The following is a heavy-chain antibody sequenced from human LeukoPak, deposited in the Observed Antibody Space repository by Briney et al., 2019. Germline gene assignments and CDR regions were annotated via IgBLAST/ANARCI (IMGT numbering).Heavy chain of an antibody. Sequence: PGGSLRLSCAASGFIFSDHYMSWVRLAPGKGLEWVSYISSGGSITHYADSVKGRFTISRDNAKNSVYMQMNSLSAEDTAVYYCAKDISTRVGTAHFDYWGQGALVTVSS. D-gene: IGHD1-1*01. CDR1: GFIFSDHY. V-gene: IGHV3-11*04. J-gene: IGHJ4*02. CDR2: ISSGGSIT. CDR3: AKDISTRVGTAHFDY.